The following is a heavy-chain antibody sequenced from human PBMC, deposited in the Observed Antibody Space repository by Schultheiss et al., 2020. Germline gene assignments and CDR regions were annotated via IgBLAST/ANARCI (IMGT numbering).Heavy chain of an antibody. Sequence: SETLSLTCTVSGGSISSSSYYWGWIRQPPGKGLEWIGEINHSGSTYYNPSLKSRVTISVDTSKNQFSLKLSSVTAADTAVYYCARVVFLSYFDYWGQGTLVTVSS. J-gene: IGHJ4*02. CDR1: GGSISSSSYY. V-gene: IGHV4-39*07. CDR3: ARVVFLSYFDY. D-gene: IGHD2-21*01. CDR2: INHSGST.